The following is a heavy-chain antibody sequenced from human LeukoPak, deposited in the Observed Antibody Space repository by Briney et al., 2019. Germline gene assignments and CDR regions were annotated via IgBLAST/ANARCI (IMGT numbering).Heavy chain of an antibody. J-gene: IGHJ4*02. V-gene: IGHV3-30*03. Sequence: PGRSLRLSCAASGFTFSSYGMHWVRQAPGKGMEWVAVISYDGSNKYYADSVKGRFTISRDNSKNTLYLQMNSLRAEDTAVYYCAMVPLSAFDYWGQGTLVTVSS. CDR3: AMVPLSAFDY. D-gene: IGHD4-23*01. CDR1: GFTFSSYG. CDR2: ISYDGSNK.